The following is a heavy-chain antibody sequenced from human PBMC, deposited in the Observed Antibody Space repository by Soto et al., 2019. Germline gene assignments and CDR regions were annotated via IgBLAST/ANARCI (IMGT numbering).Heavy chain of an antibody. CDR1: GGSVSSSSYY. V-gene: IGHV4-39*01. CDR2: IYYSVST. J-gene: IGHJ4*02. CDR3: ARLHGYCSSTSCPPAPIDY. D-gene: IGHD2-2*03. Sequence: SETLSLTCTVSGGSVSSSSYYWGWIRQPPGKGLEWIGSIYYSVSTYYNPSLKSRVTISVDTSKNQFSLKLSSVTAADTAVYYCARLHGYCSSTSCPPAPIDYWGQGTLVTVSS.